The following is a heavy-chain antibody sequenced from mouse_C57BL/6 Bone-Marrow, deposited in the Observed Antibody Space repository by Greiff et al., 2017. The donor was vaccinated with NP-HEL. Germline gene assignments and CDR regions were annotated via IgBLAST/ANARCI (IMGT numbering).Heavy chain of an antibody. CDR3: ARDRGGNHYAMDY. V-gene: IGHV5-16*01. J-gene: IGHJ4*01. CDR1: GFTFSDYY. Sequence: DVHLVESEGGLVQPGSSMKLSCTASGFTFSDYYMAWVRQVPEKGLEWVANINYDGSSTYYLDSLKSRFIISRDNAKNILYLQMSSLKSEDTATYYCARDRGGNHYAMDYWGQGTSVTVSS. CDR2: INYDGSST. D-gene: IGHD2-1*01.